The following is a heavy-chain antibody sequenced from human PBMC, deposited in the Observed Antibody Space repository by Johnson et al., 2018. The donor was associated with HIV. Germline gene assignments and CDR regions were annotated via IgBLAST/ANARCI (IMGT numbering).Heavy chain of an antibody. Sequence: QVQLVESGGGVVQPGRSLRLSCAASGFSFGTYAMHWVRQAPGKGLEWVAVISYDGSNKYYADSVKGRFTISRDNSKNTLYLQMNRLRAEDTAVYYCARVTLVLDIWGQGTMVTVSS. J-gene: IGHJ3*02. CDR3: ARVTLVLDI. CDR1: GFSFGTYA. CDR2: ISYDGSNK. D-gene: IGHD4-23*01. V-gene: IGHV3-30-3*01.